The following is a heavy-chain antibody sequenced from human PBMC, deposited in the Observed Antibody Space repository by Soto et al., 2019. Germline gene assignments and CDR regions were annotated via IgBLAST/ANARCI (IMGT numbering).Heavy chain of an antibody. Sequence: ASVKVSCKVSGYTLTELYMHWVRQAPGKGLEWMGGMNPNDGETGYAQKFQGRVTMTRNTSISTAYMELSSLRSEDTAVYYCASSVFGYSSSWYSRFVYWGQGTLVTVSS. V-gene: IGHV1-8*01. CDR3: ASSVFGYSSSWYSRFVY. CDR1: GYTLTELY. D-gene: IGHD6-13*01. J-gene: IGHJ4*02. CDR2: MNPNDGET.